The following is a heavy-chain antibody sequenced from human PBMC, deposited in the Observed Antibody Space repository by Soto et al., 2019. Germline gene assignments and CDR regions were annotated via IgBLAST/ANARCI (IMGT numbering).Heavy chain of an antibody. Sequence: SVKVSCKASGGSFSTLGSNWVRQAPGQGLEWMGGIIPLFGKARYAETSQGRVTITADTSTGTAYMEVSSLRSDDTAVFYCATAHNSGWYFFDYWGPGTLVTVSS. CDR2: IIPLFGKA. V-gene: IGHV1-69*06. CDR1: GGSFSTLG. CDR3: ATAHNSGWYFFDY. D-gene: IGHD6-19*01. J-gene: IGHJ4*02.